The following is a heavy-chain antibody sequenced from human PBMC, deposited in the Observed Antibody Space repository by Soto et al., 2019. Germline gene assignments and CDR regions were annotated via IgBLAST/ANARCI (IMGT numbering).Heavy chain of an antibody. J-gene: IGHJ4*02. D-gene: IGHD2-8*02. Sequence: QITLKESGPTLVKPTQTLTLTFTFSGFSLTTSGVGVGWIRQPPGKALEWLALIYWDDDKRYSPSLKSRLTITKDTSKNHVVLTMTNMDPVDTATYYCAHTRPPLVADYWGQGTLVTVSS. CDR1: GFSLTTSGVG. CDR2: IYWDDDK. V-gene: IGHV2-5*02. CDR3: AHTRPPLVADY.